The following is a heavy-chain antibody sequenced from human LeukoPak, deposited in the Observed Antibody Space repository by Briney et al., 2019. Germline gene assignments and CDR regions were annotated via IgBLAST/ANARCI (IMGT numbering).Heavy chain of an antibody. CDR1: GYTFTNYD. Sequence: ASVKVSCKASGYTFTNYDITWVRQAPGQGPEWMGWISGSNGHTNYAQKLQGRVTMTTDTSTSTAYMDLRGLRSEDTAVYYCARERVIDWNYGVIGGFAPWGQGTLVTVSS. CDR2: ISGSNGHT. CDR3: ARERVIDWNYGVIGGFAP. D-gene: IGHD1-7*01. J-gene: IGHJ5*02. V-gene: IGHV1-18*01.